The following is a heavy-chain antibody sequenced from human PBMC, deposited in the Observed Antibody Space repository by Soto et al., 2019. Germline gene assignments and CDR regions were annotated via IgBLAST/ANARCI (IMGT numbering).Heavy chain of an antibody. J-gene: IGHJ4*02. CDR1: GYTFTSYG. Sequence: GASVKVSCKASGYTFTSYGISWVRQAPGQGLEWMGWISAYNGNTNYAQKLQGRVTMTTDTSTSTAYMELRSLRSDDTAVYCCARSTPDSYCTNGVCYTDDYWGQGTLVTVSS. V-gene: IGHV1-18*01. D-gene: IGHD2-8*01. CDR2: ISAYNGNT. CDR3: ARSTPDSYCTNGVCYTDDY.